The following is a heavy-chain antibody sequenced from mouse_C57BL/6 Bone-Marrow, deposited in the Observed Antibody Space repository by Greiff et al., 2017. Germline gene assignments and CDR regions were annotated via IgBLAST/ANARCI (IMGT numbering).Heavy chain of an antibody. CDR1: GYTFTSYW. D-gene: IGHD1-1*01. J-gene: IGHJ4*01. CDR2: IDPSDSYT. Sequence: QVQLQQPGAELVMPGASVKLSCKASGYTFTSYWMHWVKQRPGQGLEWIGEIDPSDSYTNYNQKFKGKSTLTVDKSSSTAYMQLSSLTSEDSAVYYCAREYYGSSRYAMDYWSQGNSVTVSS. CDR3: AREYYGSSRYAMDY. V-gene: IGHV1-69*01.